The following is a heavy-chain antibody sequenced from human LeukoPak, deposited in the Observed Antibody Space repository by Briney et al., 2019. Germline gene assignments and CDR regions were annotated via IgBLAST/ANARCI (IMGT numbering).Heavy chain of an antibody. CDR2: INAGNGQT. CDR3: ARAGVVEMATIGFDY. V-gene: IGHV1-3*01. D-gene: IGHD5-24*01. Sequence: ASVKVSCKASGYTFTSYAIHWVRQAPGQRLEWMGWINAGNGQTKYSQKFQRGVTITRDTSASTAYMELSSLRSEDTAAYYCARAGVVEMATIGFDYWGQGTLVTVSS. CDR1: GYTFTSYA. J-gene: IGHJ4*02.